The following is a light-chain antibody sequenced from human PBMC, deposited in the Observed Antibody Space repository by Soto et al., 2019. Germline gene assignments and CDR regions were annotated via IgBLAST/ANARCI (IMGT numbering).Light chain of an antibody. CDR3: SSYAGFYTLL. J-gene: IGLJ2*01. Sequence: QSALTQPPSASGSPGQSVTISCTGTSSDVGGYNYVSWYQQHPGKAPKLMIYEVSKRPSGVPDRFSGSKSGNTASLTVSGLQAEDEADYYCSSYAGFYTLLFGGGTQLTVL. CDR2: EVS. CDR1: SSDVGGYNY. V-gene: IGLV2-8*01.